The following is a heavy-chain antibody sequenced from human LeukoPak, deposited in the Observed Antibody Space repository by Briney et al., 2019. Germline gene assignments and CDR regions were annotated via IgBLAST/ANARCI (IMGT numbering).Heavy chain of an antibody. J-gene: IGHJ4*02. D-gene: IGHD3-3*01. CDR1: GGSISSYY. CDR3: ARDRDDFWSGYYIPGFDY. CDR2: IYYSGST. Sequence: MPSETLSLTCTVSGGSISSYYWSWIRQPPGKGLEWIGYIYYSGSTNYNPSLKSRVTISVDTSKNQFSLKLSSVTAADTAVYYCARDRDDFWSGYYIPGFDYRGQGTLVTVSS. V-gene: IGHV4-59*01.